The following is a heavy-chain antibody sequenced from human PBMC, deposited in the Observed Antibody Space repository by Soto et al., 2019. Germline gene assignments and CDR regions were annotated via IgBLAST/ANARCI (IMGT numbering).Heavy chain of an antibody. V-gene: IGHV3-30*03. CDR3: AMDLYCGSPRFDY. CDR2: ISSDGINK. CDR1: GFTFSNNG. D-gene: IGHD2-15*01. J-gene: IGHJ4*02. Sequence: ESGGGADQPGSSLRLSCAASGFTFSNNGIHWLRQAPGKGPEWVAVISSDGINKYYADSVKGRSTITRDNSQNTLFLQMTSLRVEDTVVYYWAMDLYCGSPRFDYWSQVTLVTVSS.